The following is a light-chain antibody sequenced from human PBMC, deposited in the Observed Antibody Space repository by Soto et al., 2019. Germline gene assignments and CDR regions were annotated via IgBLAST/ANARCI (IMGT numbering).Light chain of an antibody. V-gene: IGKV3-11*01. CDR1: QGVSRY. Sequence: IVFTKSPATPSFSSGGRTTLPCRASQGVSRYLTWYQQKPGQAPRLLIYDAIHRAPGLPARFSGSGSGTDFTLTISSLEPEDFAVYYCQQRNNWLTFGGGTKVEIK. J-gene: IGKJ4*01. CDR3: QQRNNWLT. CDR2: DAI.